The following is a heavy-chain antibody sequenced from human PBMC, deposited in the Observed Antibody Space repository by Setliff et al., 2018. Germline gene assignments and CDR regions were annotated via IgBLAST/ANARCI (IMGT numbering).Heavy chain of an antibody. CDR1: GYTFTSYG. V-gene: IGHV1-69*06. D-gene: IGHD3-3*01. CDR3: ARELPPWSGYPYYYMDV. Sequence: GASVKVSCKASGYTFTSYGISWVRQAPGQGLEWMGRIIPIFGTANYAQKFQGRVTITADKSTSTAYMELSSLRSEDTAVYYCARELPPWSGYPYYYMDVWGKGTTVTVSS. CDR2: IIPIFGTA. J-gene: IGHJ6*03.